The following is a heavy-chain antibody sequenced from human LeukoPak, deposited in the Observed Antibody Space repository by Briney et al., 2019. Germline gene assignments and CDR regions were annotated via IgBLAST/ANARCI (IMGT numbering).Heavy chain of an antibody. Sequence: GGSLRLSCAASGFTFRSYEMNWVRQAPGKGLEWVSYISSSGSSIYYADSVKGRFTISRGNAKNSLYLQMNSLRAEDTAVYYCARDPDYGDYGYFDYWGQGTLVTVSS. CDR3: ARDPDYGDYGYFDY. CDR1: GFTFRSYE. J-gene: IGHJ4*03. CDR2: ISSSGSSI. V-gene: IGHV3-48*03. D-gene: IGHD4-17*01.